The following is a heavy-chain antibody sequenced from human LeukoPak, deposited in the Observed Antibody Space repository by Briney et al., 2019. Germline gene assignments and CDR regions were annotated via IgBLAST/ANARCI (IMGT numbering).Heavy chain of an antibody. Sequence: LRLSCAASGFTFSSHSMNWIRQHPGKGLECIGFLYYGGATYYNPSLKSRVAISVDASKNQFSLKVSSVTAADTAVYYCASLGYFSYGVDVWGQGTTVTVSS. J-gene: IGHJ6*02. CDR2: LYYGGAT. D-gene: IGHD3-16*01. CDR1: GFTFSSHS. CDR3: ASLGYFSYGVDV. V-gene: IGHV4-31*02.